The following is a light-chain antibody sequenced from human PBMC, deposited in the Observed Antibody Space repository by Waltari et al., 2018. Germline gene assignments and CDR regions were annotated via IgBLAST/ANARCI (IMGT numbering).Light chain of an antibody. CDR3: QQYHNWPRV. J-gene: IGKJ1*01. CDR2: GAS. Sequence: EIVMTQSPATLSVSPGERATLSCKASQSVITNLAWYQQKPGQPPRLLIYGASARATGIPDRFSGSGFGTEFTLAISSLQSEDSAIYCCQQYHNWPRVFGQGTKVEIK. CDR1: QSVITN. V-gene: IGKV3-15*01.